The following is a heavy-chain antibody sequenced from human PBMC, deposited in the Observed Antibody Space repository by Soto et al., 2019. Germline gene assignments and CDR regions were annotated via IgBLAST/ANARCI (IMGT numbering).Heavy chain of an antibody. Sequence: GHPLINPTHTLTLTCPFCVFSLTTSGVCVGLILQPPGKALEWLALIYWNDVKRYSPSLKSRLTITKDTSKNQVVLTMTNMDPVDTATYYCAHSPSAFNWFDPWGQGTLVTVSS. J-gene: IGHJ5*02. CDR1: VFSLTTSGVC. CDR3: AHSPSAFNWFDP. V-gene: IGHV2-5*01. D-gene: IGHD6-25*01. CDR2: IYWNDVK.